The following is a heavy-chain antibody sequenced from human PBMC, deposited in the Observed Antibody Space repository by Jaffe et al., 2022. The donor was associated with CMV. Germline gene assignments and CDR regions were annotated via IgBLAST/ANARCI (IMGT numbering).Heavy chain of an antibody. J-gene: IGHJ4*02. Sequence: QLQLQESGPGLVKPSETLSLTCTVSGGSISSSSYYWGWIRQPPGKGLEWIGSIYYSGSTYYNPSLKSRVTISVDTSKNQFSLKLSSVTAADTAVYYCATSSGPATYYYDSSGYYYRDYWGQGTLVTVSS. V-gene: IGHV4-39*01. D-gene: IGHD3-22*01. CDR1: GGSISSSSYY. CDR2: IYYSGST. CDR3: ATSSGPATYYYDSSGYYYRDY.